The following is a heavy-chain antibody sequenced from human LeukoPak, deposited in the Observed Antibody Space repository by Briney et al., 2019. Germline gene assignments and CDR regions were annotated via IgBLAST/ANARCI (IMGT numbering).Heavy chain of an antibody. Sequence: PGRSLRLFCAASGFTFDDYAMHWVRQAPGKGLEWVSGISWNSGSIGYADSVKGRFTISRDNAKNSLYLQMNRLRAEDTALYYCAKGSSGWTSDAFDIWGQGTMVTVSS. D-gene: IGHD6-19*01. J-gene: IGHJ3*02. CDR3: AKGSSGWTSDAFDI. CDR2: ISWNSGSI. CDR1: GFTFDDYA. V-gene: IGHV3-9*01.